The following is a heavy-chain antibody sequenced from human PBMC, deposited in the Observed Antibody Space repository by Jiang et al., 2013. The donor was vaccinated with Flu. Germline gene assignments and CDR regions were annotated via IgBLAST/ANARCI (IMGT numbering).Heavy chain of an antibody. CDR2: IIPIPGIV. V-gene: IGHV1-69*04. D-gene: IGHD2-15*01. J-gene: IGHJ6*01. CDR1: GGTFSSYV. CDR3: AREPAPRDCSGGSCYYYGMDV. Sequence: SGAEVKKPGSSVKVSCKASGGTFSSYVISWVRQAPGQGLEWMGRIIPIPGIVDYAQKFQGRVTITADKSTSTAYMELSSLRSEDTAVYYCAREPAPRDCSGGSCYYYGMDVVGQRATGHRLL.